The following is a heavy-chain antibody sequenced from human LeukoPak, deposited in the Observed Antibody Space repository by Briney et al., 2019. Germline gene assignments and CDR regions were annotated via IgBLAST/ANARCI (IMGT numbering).Heavy chain of an antibody. D-gene: IGHD6-19*01. CDR1: GFTFSSYA. J-gene: IGHJ4*02. V-gene: IGHV3-23*01. CDR2: ISGSGGST. Sequence: PGGSLRLSCAASGFTFSSYAMSWVRQAPGKGLEWVSAISGSGGSTYYADSVKGRFTISRDNSKNTLHLQMNSLRAEDTAVYYCAKDCGYSSGWPHFDYWGQGTLVTVSS. CDR3: AKDCGYSSGWPHFDY.